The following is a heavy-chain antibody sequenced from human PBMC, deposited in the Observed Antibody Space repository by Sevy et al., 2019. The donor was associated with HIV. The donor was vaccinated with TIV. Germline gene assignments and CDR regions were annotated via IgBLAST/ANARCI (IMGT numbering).Heavy chain of an antibody. D-gene: IGHD2-15*01. CDR2: IYSGGST. V-gene: IGHV3-53*01. Sequence: GGSLRLSCAASEFTVSSNYMSWVRQAPGKGLEWVSVIYSGGSTYYADSVKGRFTISRDNSQNTVYLQMNSLRAEDTAVYYCAREDIVLGEGNYYGMDVWGQGTTVTVS. CDR1: EFTVSSNY. CDR3: AREDIVLGEGNYYGMDV. J-gene: IGHJ6*02.